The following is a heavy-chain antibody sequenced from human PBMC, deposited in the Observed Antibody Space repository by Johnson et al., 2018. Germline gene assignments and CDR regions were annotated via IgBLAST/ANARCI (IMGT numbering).Heavy chain of an antibody. Sequence: QVQLVESGGGVVQPGRSLRLSCEASGFTFNSYGIHWVRQAPGKGLEWVAVISYDGSYKYYADSVKGRFTISRDNSKNTLYLQMNSLRTQDTAVYYCARDQDCSSTSCLGMDVWGQGTTVTVSS. CDR3: ARDQDCSSTSCLGMDV. CDR1: GFTFNSYG. D-gene: IGHD2-2*01. CDR2: ISYDGSYK. V-gene: IGHV3-30*03. J-gene: IGHJ6*02.